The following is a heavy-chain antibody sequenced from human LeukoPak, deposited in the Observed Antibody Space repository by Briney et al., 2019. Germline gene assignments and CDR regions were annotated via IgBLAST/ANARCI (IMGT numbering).Heavy chain of an antibody. J-gene: IGHJ4*02. Sequence: SETLSLTCTVSGGTLNSFYWNWIRQPPGKGLEWIGYVYYTGSTSYNPSPKSRVTISGDTSKNQFSLKLSSVTAADTAVYFCARWNAVITSIDYWGQGILVAVSS. V-gene: IGHV4-59*08. CDR1: GGTLNSFY. CDR2: VYYTGST. CDR3: ARWNAVITSIDY. D-gene: IGHD3-16*01.